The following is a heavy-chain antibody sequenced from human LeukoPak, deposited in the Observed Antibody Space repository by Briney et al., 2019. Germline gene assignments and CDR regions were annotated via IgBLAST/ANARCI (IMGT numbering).Heavy chain of an antibody. Sequence: GSLRLSCAASGFTFSSYAMSWVRQAPGKGMEWVSAISGSGGSTYYADSVKGRFTISRDNSKNTLYLQMNSLRAEDTAVYYCANPGGYSYGPIGDYWGQGTLVTVSS. J-gene: IGHJ4*02. CDR3: ANPGGYSYGPIGDY. CDR2: ISGSGGST. CDR1: GFTFSSYA. V-gene: IGHV3-23*01. D-gene: IGHD5-18*01.